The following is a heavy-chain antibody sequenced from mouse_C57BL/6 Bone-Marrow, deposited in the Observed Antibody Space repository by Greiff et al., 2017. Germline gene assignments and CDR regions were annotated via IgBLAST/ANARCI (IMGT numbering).Heavy chain of an antibody. V-gene: IGHV1-55*01. CDR1: GYTFTSYW. Sequence: VQLKQPGAELVKPGASVKMSCKASGYTFTSYWITWVKQRPGQGLEWIGDIYPGSGSTNYNEKFKSKATLTVDTSSSTAYMQLSSLTSEDSAVYYCARTPPITTVVARYWYFDVWGTGTTVTVSS. D-gene: IGHD1-1*01. J-gene: IGHJ1*03. CDR2: IYPGSGST. CDR3: ARTPPITTVVARYWYFDV.